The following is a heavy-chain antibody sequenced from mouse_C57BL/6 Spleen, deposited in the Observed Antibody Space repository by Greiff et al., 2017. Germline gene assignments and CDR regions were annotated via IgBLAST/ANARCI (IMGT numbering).Heavy chain of an antibody. CDR1: GYTFTSYW. Sequence: QVQLQQPGAELVKPGASVKLSCTASGYTFTSYWMHWVKQRPGRGLEWIGRIDPNSGGTKYNEKFKSKATLTVDKPSSTAYMQLSSLTSEDSAVYYCASTVVATSYWYFDVWGTGTTVTVSS. D-gene: IGHD1-1*01. CDR3: ASTVVATSYWYFDV. CDR2: IDPNSGGT. J-gene: IGHJ1*03. V-gene: IGHV1-72*01.